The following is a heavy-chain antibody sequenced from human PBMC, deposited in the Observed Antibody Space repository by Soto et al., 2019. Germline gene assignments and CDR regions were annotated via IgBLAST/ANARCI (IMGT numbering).Heavy chain of an antibody. J-gene: IGHJ6*02. CDR2: ISAYNGNT. Sequence: QVQMVQSGAEVKKPGASVKVSCKASGYTFTNYGISWVRQATGQGLEWMGWISAYNGNTNYAQKLQCRVTMTKDTSTSTAYMELRSLRSDDTAVYYCARDTLMPIVLMVYAASEGYGMDVWGQGTTVTVSS. D-gene: IGHD2-8*01. CDR1: GYTFTNYG. V-gene: IGHV1-18*04. CDR3: ARDTLMPIVLMVYAASEGYGMDV.